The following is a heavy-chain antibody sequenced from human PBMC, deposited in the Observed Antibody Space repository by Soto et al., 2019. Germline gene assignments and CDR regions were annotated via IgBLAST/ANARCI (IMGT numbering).Heavy chain of an antibody. V-gene: IGHV4-31*03. D-gene: IGHD2-15*01. CDR2: IYYSGST. Sequence: QVQLQESGPGLVKPSQTLSLTCTVSGGSISSGGYYWSWIRQHPGKGLEWIGYIYYSGSTYYNPSRKSRVTISVDTSKNQFSLKLSSVTAADTAVYYCARDDLFSLGHLGYGMDVWGQGTTVTVSS. CDR3: ARDDLFSLGHLGYGMDV. J-gene: IGHJ6*02. CDR1: GGSISSGGYY.